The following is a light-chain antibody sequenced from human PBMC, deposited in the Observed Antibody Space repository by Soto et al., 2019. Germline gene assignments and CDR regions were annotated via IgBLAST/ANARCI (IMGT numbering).Light chain of an antibody. CDR1: SSDVGAYDY. CDR3: SSFARSNNFV. CDR2: EVT. V-gene: IGLV2-8*01. Sequence: QSALTQPPSSSVSPGQSVTISCTGTSSDVGAYDYVSWYQQHPGEAPKLMIYEVTKRPSGVPDRFSGSKSGNTASLTVSGLQTEDEADYYCSSFARSNNFVFGTGTKATVL. J-gene: IGLJ1*01.